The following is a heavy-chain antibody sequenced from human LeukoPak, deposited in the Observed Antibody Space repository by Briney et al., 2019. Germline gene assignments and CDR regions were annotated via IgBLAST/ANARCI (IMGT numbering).Heavy chain of an antibody. D-gene: IGHD6-19*01. V-gene: IGHV1-2*02. CDR3: ARARGIAVAGTDFDY. CDR1: GYTFTGYY. Sequence: GASVKVSCKASGYTFTGYYMHWVRQAPGQGLEWMGWINPNSGGTNYAQKFQGRDTMTRDTSISTAYMELSRLRSDDTAVYYCARARGIAVAGTDFDYWGQGTLVTVSS. J-gene: IGHJ4*02. CDR2: INPNSGGT.